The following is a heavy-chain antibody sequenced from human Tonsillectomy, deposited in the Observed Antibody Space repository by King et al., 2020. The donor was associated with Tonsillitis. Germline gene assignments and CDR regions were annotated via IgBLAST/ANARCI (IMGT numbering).Heavy chain of an antibody. V-gene: IGHV1-2*02. CDR1: GYTFTAYY. D-gene: IGHD3-16*01. J-gene: IGHJ3*02. Sequence: VQLVESGAEVKKPGASVTVSCRTSGYTFTAYYIHWVRQAPGQGLEWMGLINPKSGGTNYAQNFQGRVTMTRDTSISTVYMALSRLRSDDTAVYYCAREAGLIWGPGTMVTVSS. CDR2: INPKSGGT. CDR3: AREAGLI.